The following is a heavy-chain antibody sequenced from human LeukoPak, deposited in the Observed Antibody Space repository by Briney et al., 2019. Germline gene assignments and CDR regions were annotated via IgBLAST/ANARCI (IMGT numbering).Heavy chain of an antibody. CDR3: ARDPLGDSGY. CDR2: IYYSGIT. D-gene: IGHD1-26*01. CDR1: GGSISSYY. J-gene: IGHJ4*02. Sequence: SETLSLTCTVSGGSISSYYWSWIRQPPGKGLEWIGYIYYSGITNYNPSLKSRVTISVDTSKNQFSLKLSSVTAADTAVYYCARDPLGDSGYWGQGTLVTVSS. V-gene: IGHV4-59*01.